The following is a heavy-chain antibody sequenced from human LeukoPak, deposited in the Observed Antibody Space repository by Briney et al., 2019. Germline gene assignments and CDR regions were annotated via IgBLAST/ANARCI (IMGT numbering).Heavy chain of an antibody. CDR3: ARSGDSITIFGVAMKYYFDY. CDR2: ISAYNGNT. CDR1: GYTFTSYG. Sequence: ASVKVSCKASGYTFTSYGISWVRQAPGQGLEWMGWISAYNGNTNYAQKLQGRVTMTTDTSTSTAYMELRSLRSDDTAVYYCARSGDSITIFGVAMKYYFDYWGQGTLVTVSS. V-gene: IGHV1-18*01. D-gene: IGHD3-3*01. J-gene: IGHJ4*02.